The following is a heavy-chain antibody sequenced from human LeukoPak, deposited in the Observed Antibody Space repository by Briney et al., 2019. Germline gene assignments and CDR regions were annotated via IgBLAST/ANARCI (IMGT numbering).Heavy chain of an antibody. V-gene: IGHV4-61*09. Sequence: SETLSLTCTVSGGSISSGSYYWSWLRQPAGKGLEWIGHIYTSRSTNYNPSLKSPIPISVDTSKNQFSLKLNSVAAADPAVYYRARDLEYWSGGSCGNWFDPWVQGAMVTVSS. CDR3: ARDLEYWSGGSCGNWFDP. CDR1: GGSISSGSYY. D-gene: IGHD2-15*01. J-gene: IGHJ5*02. CDR2: IYTSRST.